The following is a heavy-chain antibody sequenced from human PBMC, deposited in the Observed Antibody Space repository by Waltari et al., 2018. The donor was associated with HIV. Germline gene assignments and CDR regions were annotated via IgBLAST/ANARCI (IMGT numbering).Heavy chain of an antibody. V-gene: IGHV1-2*02. CDR3: ARALGAWGLLPEDYFDL. CDR2: INPNSGGT. D-gene: IGHD2-21*01. Sequence: QVQLVQSGAEVKKPGASVKVSCKASGYTFTGYYIPWVRQAPGQGLEWMGWINPNSGGTNYAQKFQGRVTMTRDTSISTAYMELSRLRSDDTAVYYCARALGAWGLLPEDYFDLWGRGTLVTVSS. CDR1: GYTFTGYY. J-gene: IGHJ2*01.